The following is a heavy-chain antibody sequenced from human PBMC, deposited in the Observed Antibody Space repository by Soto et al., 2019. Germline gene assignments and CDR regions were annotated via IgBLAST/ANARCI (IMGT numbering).Heavy chain of an antibody. CDR1: GVTISSFG. V-gene: IGHV3-21*06. D-gene: IGHD2-8*01. J-gene: IGHJ4*02. CDR3: VGNGEGGSRL. CDR2: ISGGSDYM. Sequence: EVQLVESGGGLVKPGGSRRISCVGSGVTISSFGMNWVRQAPGKGLEWVSSISGGSDYMVYADSMKGRFTISRDNAKNSLYLEMNSRRAEDTAVYFCVGNGEGGSRLWGQGTLVTVSS.